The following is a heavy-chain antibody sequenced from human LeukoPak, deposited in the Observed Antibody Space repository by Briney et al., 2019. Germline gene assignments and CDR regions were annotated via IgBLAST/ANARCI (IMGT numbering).Heavy chain of an antibody. D-gene: IGHD2/OR15-2a*01. CDR2: IYYSGST. CDR3: AKLYGYYYYMDV. CDR1: GGSISSYY. V-gene: IGHV4-59*05. Sequence: SETLSLTCTVSGGSISSYYWSWIRQPPGKGLEWIGSIYYSGSTYYNPSLKSRVTISVDTSKNQFSLKLSSVTAADTAVYYCAKLYGYYYYMDVWGKGTTVTVSS. J-gene: IGHJ6*03.